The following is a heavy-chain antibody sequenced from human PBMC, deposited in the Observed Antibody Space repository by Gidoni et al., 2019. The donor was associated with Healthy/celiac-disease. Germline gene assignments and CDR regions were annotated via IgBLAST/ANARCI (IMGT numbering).Heavy chain of an antibody. Sequence: EVQLVESGGGLVKPGGSLRLSCAASGFTFSNAWMSWVRQAPGKGLEWVGRIKSKTDGGTTDYAAPVKGRFTISRDDSKNTLYLQMNSLKTEDTAVYYCTTDLSEYQPLLYNMIVVVGYFDYWGQGTLVTVSS. D-gene: IGHD3-22*01. CDR1: GFTFSNAW. V-gene: IGHV3-15*01. CDR3: TTDLSEYQPLLYNMIVVVGYFDY. CDR2: IKSKTDGGTT. J-gene: IGHJ4*02.